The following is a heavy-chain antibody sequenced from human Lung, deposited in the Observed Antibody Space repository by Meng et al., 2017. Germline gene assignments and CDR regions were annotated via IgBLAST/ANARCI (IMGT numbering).Heavy chain of an antibody. Sequence: QVQLQQWGECMLKPSETLSLTCVVAGGSFSDYYWSWFRQPTGKGLEWIGEINHSGSTNYNPSLESLATISVDTSQNNLSLKLSSVTAADSAVYYCARGPTTMAHDFDYWGQGTLVTVSS. CDR2: INHSGST. J-gene: IGHJ4*02. D-gene: IGHD4-11*01. CDR1: GGSFSDYY. CDR3: ARGPTTMAHDFDY. V-gene: IGHV4-34*01.